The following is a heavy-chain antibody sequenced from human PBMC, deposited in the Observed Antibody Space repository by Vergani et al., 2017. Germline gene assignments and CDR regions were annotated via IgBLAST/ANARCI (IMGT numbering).Heavy chain of an antibody. D-gene: IGHD4-17*01. CDR3: AKEGDGDTGFDY. CDR1: GFTFSGSA. CDR2: IRSKANSYAT. Sequence: EVQLVESGGGLVQPGGSLKLSCAASGFTFSGSAMHWVRQASGKGLEWVGRIRSKANSYATAYAASVKGRFTISRDDSKNTLYLQMNSLRAEDTAVYYCAKEGDGDTGFDYWGQGTMVTVSS. J-gene: IGHJ4*03. V-gene: IGHV3-73*01.